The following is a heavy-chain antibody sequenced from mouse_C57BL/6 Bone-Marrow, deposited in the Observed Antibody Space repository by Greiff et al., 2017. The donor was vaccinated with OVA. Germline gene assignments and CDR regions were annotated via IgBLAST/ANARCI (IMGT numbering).Heavy chain of an antibody. CDR3: ASVSLTDYYGSLYAMDY. V-gene: IGHV1-22*01. Sequence: EVQLQQSGPELVKPGASVKMSCKASGYTFTDYNMHWVKQSHGKSLEWIGYINPNNGGTSYNQKFKGKATLTVNKSSSTAYMELRSLTSEDSAVYYCASVSLTDYYGSLYAMDYWGQGTSVTVSS. J-gene: IGHJ4*01. D-gene: IGHD1-1*01. CDR2: INPNNGGT. CDR1: GYTFTDYN.